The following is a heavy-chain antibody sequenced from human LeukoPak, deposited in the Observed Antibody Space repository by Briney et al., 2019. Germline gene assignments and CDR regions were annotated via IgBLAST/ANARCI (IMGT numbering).Heavy chain of an antibody. J-gene: IGHJ6*03. V-gene: IGHV3-21*01. D-gene: IGHD1-26*01. CDR2: ISSSSSYI. CDR3: ARATWDPNYYYYMDV. Sequence: GGSLRLSCAASGFTFSSYTMKWVGQAPGEGLEWVSSISSSSSYIYYADSVKGRFTISRDNAKNSLFLQMNSLRAEDTAVYFCARATWDPNYYYYMDVWGKGTTVTISS. CDR1: GFTFSSYT.